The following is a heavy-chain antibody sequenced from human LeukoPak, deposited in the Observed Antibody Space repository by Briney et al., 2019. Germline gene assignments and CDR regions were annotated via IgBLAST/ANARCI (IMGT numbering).Heavy chain of an antibody. CDR2: INTNTGNP. D-gene: IGHD6-13*01. CDR1: GYTFTTYP. CDR3: ARDPYTSSSWYRGRANNWFDP. Sequence: ASVKVSCKASGYTFTTYPMNWVRQAPGQGLEWMGWINTNTGNPTYAQGFTGRFVFSLDTSVSTAYLQISSLKADDTDVYYCARDPYTSSSWYRGRANNWFDPWGQGTLVTVSS. V-gene: IGHV7-4-1*02. J-gene: IGHJ5*02.